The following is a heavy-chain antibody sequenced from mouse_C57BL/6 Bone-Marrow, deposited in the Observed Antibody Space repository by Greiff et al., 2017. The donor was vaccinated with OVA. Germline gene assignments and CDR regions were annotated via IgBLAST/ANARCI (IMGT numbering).Heavy chain of an antibody. CDR3: ARQYL. CDR1: GFTFSSYG. V-gene: IGHV5-6*01. D-gene: IGHD5-1-1*01. CDR2: ISSGGSYT. Sequence: DVQLQESGGDLVKPGGSLKLSCAASGFTFSSYGMSWVRQTPDKRLEWVATISSGGSYTYYPDSVKGRFTISRDNAKNTLYLQMSSLKSEDTAMYYCARQYLWGQGTSVTVSS. J-gene: IGHJ4*01.